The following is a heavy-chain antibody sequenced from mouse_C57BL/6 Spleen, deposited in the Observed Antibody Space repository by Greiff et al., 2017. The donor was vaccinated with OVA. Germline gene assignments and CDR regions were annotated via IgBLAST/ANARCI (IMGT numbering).Heavy chain of an antibody. D-gene: IGHD2-4*01. V-gene: IGHV7-3*01. CDR2: IRNKTNGYTT. CDR1: GFTFTDYY. Sequence: EVKLVESGGGLVQPGGSLSLSCAASGFTFTDYYMSWVRQPPGKALEWLGFIRNKTNGYTTEYNASVKGRFTISRDNSQSILYLQMNALRAEDSATYYCARYNDYVYFDYWGQGTTLTVSS. J-gene: IGHJ2*01. CDR3: ARYNDYVYFDY.